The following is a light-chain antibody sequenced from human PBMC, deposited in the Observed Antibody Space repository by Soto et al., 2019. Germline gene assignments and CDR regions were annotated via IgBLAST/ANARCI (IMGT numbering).Light chain of an antibody. CDR2: KAS. J-gene: IGKJ4*01. CDR1: QSISAW. Sequence: DIQMTQSPSTLSASVGDRVSINCRASQSISAWLAWYQQKPGKAPRLLIYKASTLEIGVPSRFSGSGSGTDFALTITSLQAEDFATYYCQQLRMYPSTFGGGTKVDIK. CDR3: QQLRMYPST. V-gene: IGKV1-5*03.